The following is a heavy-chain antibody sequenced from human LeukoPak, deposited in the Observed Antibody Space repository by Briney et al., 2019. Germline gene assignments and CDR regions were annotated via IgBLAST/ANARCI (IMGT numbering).Heavy chain of an antibody. CDR1: EFTFSTYA. CDR3: AKKGTTVSTSTDY. V-gene: IGHV3-23*01. D-gene: IGHD4-17*01. Sequence: TGGSLRLSCAASEFTFSTYAMTWVRQAPGKGLEWVSSISSGGFTTYYADSVKGRFTISRDNSRNTLYLQMNSLRVEDTAVYYCAKKGTTVSTSTDYWGQGTLVTVSS. CDR2: ISSGGFTT. J-gene: IGHJ4*02.